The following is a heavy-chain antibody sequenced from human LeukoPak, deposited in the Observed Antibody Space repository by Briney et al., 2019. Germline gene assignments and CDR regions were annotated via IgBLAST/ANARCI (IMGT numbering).Heavy chain of an antibody. D-gene: IGHD3-3*01. CDR2: ISGNGGST. Sequence: GGSLRLSCAASGFTFDDYAMHWVRQAPGKGLEWVSLISGNGGSTYYAESVKGRFTISRDNRKNSMYLQMNSLRTEDTALYYCVKLIWSGYANWFAPWGQGTLVTVSS. CDR1: GFTFDDYA. CDR3: VKLIWSGYANWFAP. V-gene: IGHV3-43*02. J-gene: IGHJ5*02.